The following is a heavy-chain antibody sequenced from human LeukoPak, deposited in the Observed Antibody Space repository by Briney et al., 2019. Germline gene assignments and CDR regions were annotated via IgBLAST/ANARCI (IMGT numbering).Heavy chain of an antibody. CDR3: ARVAEGYYFFDY. CDR1: GGSISSGAYA. V-gene: IGHV4-30-2*01. J-gene: IGHJ4*02. Sequence: SETLSLTCAVSGGSISSGAYAWSWIRQPPGKGLEWIGYIYHGGSAHYNPSLKSRVTISIDSSKNQFSLKLSSVTAADTAVHYCARVAEGYYFFDYWGQGTLVTVSS. CDR2: IYHGGSA. D-gene: IGHD1-26*01.